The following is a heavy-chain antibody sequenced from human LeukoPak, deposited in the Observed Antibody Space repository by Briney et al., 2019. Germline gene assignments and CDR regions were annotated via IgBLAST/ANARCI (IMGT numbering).Heavy chain of an antibody. CDR2: INSDGSPT. J-gene: IGHJ4*02. CDR3: ARHDYGGRGEFDY. CDR1: AFTFSSSW. V-gene: IGHV3-74*01. Sequence: PGRSLRLSCPASAFTFSSSWIHSVRQAGGRGLVWVSRINSDGSPTSYADSVNGRFTISRDNAKNTLYLQITSLRAEDTAVYYCARHDYGGRGEFDYWGQGTLVTVSS. D-gene: IGHD4-23*01.